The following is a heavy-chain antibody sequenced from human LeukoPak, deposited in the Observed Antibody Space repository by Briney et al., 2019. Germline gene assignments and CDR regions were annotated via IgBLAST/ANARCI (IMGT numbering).Heavy chain of an antibody. CDR2: IRSKAYGGTT. D-gene: IGHD3-9*01. CDR3: TRDPNGNDILTGYYMKAFDI. J-gene: IGHJ3*02. Sequence: GRSLRLSCTASGFTFGDYAMSWFRQAPGKGLEWVGFIRSKAYGGTTEYAASVKGRFTISRDDSKSIAYLQMNSLKTEDTAVYYCTRDPNGNDILTGYYMKAFDIWGQGTMVTLSS. CDR1: GFTFGDYA. V-gene: IGHV3-49*03.